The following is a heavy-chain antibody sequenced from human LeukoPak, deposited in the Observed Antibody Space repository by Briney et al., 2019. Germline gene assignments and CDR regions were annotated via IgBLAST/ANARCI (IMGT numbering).Heavy chain of an antibody. CDR2: IQYAGSDK. D-gene: IGHD5-18*01. CDR1: GFTFNSYG. J-gene: IGHJ4*02. Sequence: GGSLRLSCAASGFTFNSYGMHWVRQAPGKGLEWVAFIQYAGSDKCYADSVKGRFTISRDNSKNTLYLQMNSLRAEDTAVYYCAKGWDVDTAIDYWGQGTLVTVSS. V-gene: IGHV3-30*02. CDR3: AKGWDVDTAIDY.